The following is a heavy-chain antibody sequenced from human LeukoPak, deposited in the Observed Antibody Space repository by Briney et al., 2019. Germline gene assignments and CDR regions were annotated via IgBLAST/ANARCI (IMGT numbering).Heavy chain of an antibody. D-gene: IGHD3-16*01. V-gene: IGHV1-18*01. Sequence: GASVKVSCKTSGYSFTNHGISWVRQAPGQGLEWMGWIRVSDGNTDYAQKLQGRVTMTVGTSTNTVYMELRSLTSDDTAVYYCARGGDLVDNWGQGTLVTVSS. CDR2: IRVSDGNT. CDR1: GYSFTNHG. J-gene: IGHJ4*02. CDR3: ARGGDLVDN.